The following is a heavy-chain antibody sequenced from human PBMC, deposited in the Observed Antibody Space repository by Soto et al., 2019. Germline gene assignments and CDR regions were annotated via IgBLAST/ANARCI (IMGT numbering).Heavy chain of an antibody. Sequence: EVQLVESGGDLVQPGGSLRLSCAASGFTFTNYWMHWVRQAPGRGLLWISRINPDGSTTFYADSVKGRFTISRDNAKNTLYLQMNSLRGEDTAVYYCARLPQDVSQGPGNEGPDYWGQGTLVTVSS. CDR3: ARLPQDVSQGPGNEGPDY. CDR1: GFTFTNYW. D-gene: IGHD6-13*01. CDR2: INPDGSTT. J-gene: IGHJ4*02. V-gene: IGHV3-74*01.